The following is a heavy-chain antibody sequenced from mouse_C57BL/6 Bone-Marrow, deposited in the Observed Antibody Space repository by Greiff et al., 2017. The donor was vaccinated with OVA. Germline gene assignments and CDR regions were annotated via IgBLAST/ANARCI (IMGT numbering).Heavy chain of an antibody. CDR1: GYTFTDYY. CDR2: IGPGSGST. J-gene: IGHJ3*01. CDR3: ARDSNLFAY. D-gene: IGHD2-5*01. V-gene: IGHV1-77*01. Sequence: VQLQQSGAELVKPGASVKISCKASGYTFTDYYINWVKKRPGQGLEGIGKIGPGSGSTYYNEKFKGKATLTADKSSSTAYMQLSSLTSEDSAVYFCARDSNLFAYWGQGTLVTVSA.